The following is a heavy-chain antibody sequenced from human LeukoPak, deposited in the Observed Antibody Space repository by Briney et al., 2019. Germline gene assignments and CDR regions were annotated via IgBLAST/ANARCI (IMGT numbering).Heavy chain of an antibody. CDR3: AREGGYSSSWSNWFDP. J-gene: IGHJ5*02. CDR1: GYTFTSYG. CDR2: ISAYNGNT. V-gene: IGHV1-18*01. Sequence: ASVKVSCKASGYTFTSYGISWVRQAPGQGLEWMGWISAYNGNTNYAQKLQGRVTMTTDTSTSTAYMELRSLRSGDTAVYYCAREGGYSSSWSNWFDPWGQGTLVTVSS. D-gene: IGHD6-13*01.